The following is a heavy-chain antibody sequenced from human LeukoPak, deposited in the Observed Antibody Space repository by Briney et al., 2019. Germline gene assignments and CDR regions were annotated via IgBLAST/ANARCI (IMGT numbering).Heavy chain of an antibody. V-gene: IGHV4-31*03. CDR2: IYYSGST. J-gene: IGHJ4*02. CDR3: ARAPGVFWSGYFKGGFDY. D-gene: IGHD3-3*01. CDR1: GGSISSGGYY. Sequence: SETLSLTCTVSGGSISSGGYYWSWIRQHPGKGLEWIGYIYYSGSTYYNPSLKSRVTISVDTSKNQFSLKLSSVTAADTAVYYCARAPGVFWSGYFKGGFDYWGQETLVTVPS.